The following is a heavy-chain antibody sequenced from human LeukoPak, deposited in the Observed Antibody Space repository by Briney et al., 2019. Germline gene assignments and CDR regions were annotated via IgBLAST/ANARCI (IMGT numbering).Heavy chain of an antibody. CDR2: ISSSSGYI. D-gene: IGHD2-15*01. CDR1: GFSFSGYS. Sequence: GGSLRLSCAASGFSFSGYSMNWVRQAPGKGLEWVSSISSSSGYIHYADSVKGRFTISRDNGKNSLYLQMNSLRTEDTALYYCAKDRGSGYFDYWGQGTLVTVSS. CDR3: AKDRGSGYFDY. V-gene: IGHV3-21*04. J-gene: IGHJ4*02.